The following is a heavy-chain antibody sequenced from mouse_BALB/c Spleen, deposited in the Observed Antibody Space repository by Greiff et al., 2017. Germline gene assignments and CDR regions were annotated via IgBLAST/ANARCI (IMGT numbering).Heavy chain of an antibody. CDR2: ISYDGSN. J-gene: IGHJ3*01. Sequence: VQLKESGPGLVKPSQSLSLTCSVTGYSITSGYYWNWIRQFPGNKLEWMGYISYDGSNNYNPSLKNRISITRDTSKNQFFLKLNSVTTEDTATYYCARSLTTATRFFAYWGQGTLVTVSA. D-gene: IGHD1-2*01. CDR3: ARSLTTATRFFAY. CDR1: GYSITSGYY. V-gene: IGHV3-6*02.